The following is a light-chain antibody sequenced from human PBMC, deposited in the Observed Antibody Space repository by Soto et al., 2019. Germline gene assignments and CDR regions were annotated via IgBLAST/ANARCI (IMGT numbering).Light chain of an antibody. CDR3: QQYNTYSQT. J-gene: IGKJ1*01. Sequence: DIQMTQSPSTLSASVGDRVTITCRASQSVGHGLAWYQQKPGKAPKLLIYKASILESGVPSRFSGSASGTQFNLTISSLQPDDFATYYCQQYNTYSQTFGQGTKVDNK. V-gene: IGKV1-5*03. CDR1: QSVGHG. CDR2: KAS.